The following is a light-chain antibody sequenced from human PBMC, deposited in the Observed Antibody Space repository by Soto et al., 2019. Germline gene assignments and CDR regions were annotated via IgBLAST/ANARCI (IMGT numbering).Light chain of an antibody. Sequence: QSAVTQPASVAGSPGQSITISCTGTSSDVGGYNYVSWYQQHPGKAPKLMIYDVSNRPSGVSNRFSGSKSGNTASLTISGLHAEDETDYYCISYTSSSTRVFGGGTKLTVL. V-gene: IGLV2-14*01. CDR1: SSDVGGYNY. CDR2: DVS. J-gene: IGLJ2*01. CDR3: ISYTSSSTRV.